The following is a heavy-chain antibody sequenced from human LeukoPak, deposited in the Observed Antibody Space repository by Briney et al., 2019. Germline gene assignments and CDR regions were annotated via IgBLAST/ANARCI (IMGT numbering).Heavy chain of an antibody. J-gene: IGHJ4*02. V-gene: IGHV3-21*01. D-gene: IGHD6-13*01. CDR3: ARNPAAAGTLDY. CDR1: GFSFSSFS. CDR2: ISSSSSYI. Sequence: GSLRLSCAASGFSFSSFSMNWVRQAPGKGLEWVSSISSSSSYIYYADSVKGRFTISRDNAKNSLYLQMNSLRAEDTAVYYCARNPAAAGTLDYWGQGTLVTVFS.